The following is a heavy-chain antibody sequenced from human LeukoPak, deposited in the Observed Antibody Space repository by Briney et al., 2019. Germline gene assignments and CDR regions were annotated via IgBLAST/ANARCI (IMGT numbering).Heavy chain of an antibody. D-gene: IGHD3-10*01. Sequence: SETLSLTCAVYGGSFSGYYWSWIRQPPGKGLEWIGEINHSGSTNCNPSLKSRVTISVDTSKNQFSPKLSSVTAADTAVYYCARVSGNYGSGSYLDYWGQGTLVTVSS. CDR3: ARVSGNYGSGSYLDY. V-gene: IGHV4-34*01. CDR1: GGSFSGYY. J-gene: IGHJ4*02. CDR2: INHSGST.